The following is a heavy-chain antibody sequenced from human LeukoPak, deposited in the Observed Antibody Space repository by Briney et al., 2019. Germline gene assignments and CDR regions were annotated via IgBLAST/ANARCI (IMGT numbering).Heavy chain of an antibody. Sequence: LSGGSLRLTCAASGFTFSSYAMSWVRQAPGKGLEWVSAISGSGGSTYYADSVKGRFTISRDNSKSTLYLQMNSLRAEDTAVYYCARHPYNWKSEFDYWGQGTLVTVSS. V-gene: IGHV3-23*01. CDR3: ARHPYNWKSEFDY. J-gene: IGHJ4*02. CDR2: ISGSGGST. D-gene: IGHD1-1*01. CDR1: GFTFSSYA.